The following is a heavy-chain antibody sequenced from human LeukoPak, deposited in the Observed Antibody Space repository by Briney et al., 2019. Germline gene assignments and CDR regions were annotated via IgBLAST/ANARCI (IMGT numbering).Heavy chain of an antibody. Sequence: GGSLRLSCAASGFTFSSYWMSWVRQAPGKGLEWVANIKQDGSEKYYVDSVKGRFTISRDNAKNSLYLQMNSLRAEDTAVYYCARVTTPGVAAAGLHYYYYYMDVWGKGTTVTVSS. D-gene: IGHD6-13*01. CDR3: ARVTTPGVAAAGLHYYYYYMDV. CDR1: GFTFSSYW. V-gene: IGHV3-7*01. J-gene: IGHJ6*03. CDR2: IKQDGSEK.